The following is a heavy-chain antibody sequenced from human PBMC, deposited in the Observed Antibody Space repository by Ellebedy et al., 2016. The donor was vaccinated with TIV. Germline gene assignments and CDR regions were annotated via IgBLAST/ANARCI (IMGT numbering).Heavy chain of an antibody. Sequence: PSETLSLTCAASGFTFSSYAMSWVRQAPGKGLEWVSGISGSATSTAYADSVRGRFTISRYNSKNTLYLQMNSLRPEDTAGYYCAKDRTSGDGYWVFDQWGQGTLVTVSS. V-gene: IGHV3-23*01. CDR1: GFTFSSYA. J-gene: IGHJ4*02. D-gene: IGHD5-18*01. CDR2: ISGSATST. CDR3: AKDRTSGDGYWVFDQ.